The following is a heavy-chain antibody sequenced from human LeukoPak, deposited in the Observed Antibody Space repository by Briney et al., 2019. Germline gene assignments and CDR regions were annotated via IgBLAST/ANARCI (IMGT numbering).Heavy chain of an antibody. J-gene: IGHJ4*02. CDR2: IKPDGTTK. CDR3: ARSIPYGTTWYGRSDY. CDR1: EFTISRYW. D-gene: IGHD6-13*01. V-gene: IGHV3-7*03. Sequence: GGSLRLSCAASEFTISRYWMHWVRQAPGKGLEWVANIKPDGTTKFYVDSVKGRFTISRDNALNSLYLQMNSLRAEDTAIYYCARSIPYGTTWYGRSDYWGQGTLVTVSS.